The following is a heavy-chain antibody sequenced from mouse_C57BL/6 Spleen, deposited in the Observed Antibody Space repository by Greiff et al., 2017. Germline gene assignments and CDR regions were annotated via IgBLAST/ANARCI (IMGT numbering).Heavy chain of an antibody. CDR1: GYTFTSYW. CDR3: ASWDSSGYEAWFAY. Sequence: QVQLQQPGAELVRPGTSVKLSCKASGYTFTSYWMHWVKQRPGQGLEWIGVIDPSDSYTNYNQKFEGKATLTVDTSSSTAYMQLSSLTSEDSAVYYCASWDSSGYEAWFAYWGQGTLVTVSA. D-gene: IGHD3-2*02. J-gene: IGHJ3*01. V-gene: IGHV1-59*01. CDR2: IDPSDSYT.